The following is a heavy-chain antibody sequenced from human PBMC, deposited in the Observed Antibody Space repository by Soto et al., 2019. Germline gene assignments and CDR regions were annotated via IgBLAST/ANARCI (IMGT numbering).Heavy chain of an antibody. CDR1: GFTFSSYA. V-gene: IGHV3-23*01. CDR2: ISGSGGSI. Sequence: GGSLRLSCAASGFTFSSYAMSWVRQAPGKGLEWVSAISGSGGSIYYADSVRGRFTISRDNAKQSLYLQMNSLRDEDTAFYFCARVEIATIKIEYWGQGTLVTVSS. CDR3: ARVEIATIKIEY. J-gene: IGHJ4*01. D-gene: IGHD5-12*01.